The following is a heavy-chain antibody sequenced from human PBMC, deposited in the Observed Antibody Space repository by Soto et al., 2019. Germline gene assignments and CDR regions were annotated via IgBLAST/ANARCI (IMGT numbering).Heavy chain of an antibody. CDR3: ARVCGGDCHYGMDV. Sequence: SETLSLTCAVYGGSFIGYYWSWIRQPPWKGLEWIGEINHSGSTNYNPSLKSRVTISVDTSKNQFSLKLSSVTAADTAVYYCARVCGGDCHYGMDVWGQGTTVTVS. J-gene: IGHJ6*02. V-gene: IGHV4-34*01. D-gene: IGHD2-21*02. CDR1: GGSFIGYY. CDR2: INHSGST.